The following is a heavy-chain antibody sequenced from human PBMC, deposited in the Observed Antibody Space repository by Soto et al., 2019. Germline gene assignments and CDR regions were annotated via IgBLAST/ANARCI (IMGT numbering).Heavy chain of an antibody. CDR2: IYYSGST. CDR1: GGSISSGGYY. CDR3: ARMSLRYGLDV. V-gene: IGHV4-31*03. J-gene: IGHJ6*02. Sequence: SETLSLSCTVSGGSISSGGYYWSWIRQHPGKGLEWIGYIYYSGSTYYNPSLKSRVTISVDTSKYQFSLKLSSVAAADTAVYYCARMSLRYGLDVWGQGTTVTSP. D-gene: IGHD3-16*01.